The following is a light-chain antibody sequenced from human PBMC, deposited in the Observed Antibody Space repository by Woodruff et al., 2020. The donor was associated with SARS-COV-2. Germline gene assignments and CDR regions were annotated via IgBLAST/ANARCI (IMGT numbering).Light chain of an antibody. CDR3: SSYTSSSTPFV. CDR2: GKN. J-gene: IGLJ1*01. Sequence: SYYASWYQQKPGQAPVLVIYGKNNRPSGIPDRFSGSKSGNTASLTISGLQAEDEADYYCSSYTSSSTPFVFGTGTKVT. CDR1: SYY. V-gene: IGLV3-19*01.